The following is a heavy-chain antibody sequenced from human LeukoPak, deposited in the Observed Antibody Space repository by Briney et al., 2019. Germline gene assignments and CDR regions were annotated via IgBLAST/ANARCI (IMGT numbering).Heavy chain of an antibody. CDR2: IYTSGST. CDR3: ARFGRYCGSTSCLYAFDI. D-gene: IGHD2-2*01. Sequence: PSETLSLTCTVSGGSISSGSYYWSWIRQPAGKGLEWIGRIYTSGSTNYNPSLKSRVTISVDTSKNQFSLKLSSVTAADTAVYYCARFGRYCGSTSCLYAFDIWGQGTMVTVSS. V-gene: IGHV4-61*02. J-gene: IGHJ3*02. CDR1: GGSISSGSYY.